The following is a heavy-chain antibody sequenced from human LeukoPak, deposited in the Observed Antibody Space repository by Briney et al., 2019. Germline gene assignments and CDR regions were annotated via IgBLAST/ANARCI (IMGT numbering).Heavy chain of an antibody. Sequence: GGSLRVSCAASGFTFSSYDMSWVRQAPGKGLEWVSAISGSGGSTYYADSVKGRFTISRDNSKSTLYLQMNSLRAEDTAVYYCAKDRHAPGRYCSSTTCFPFDYWGQGTLVTVSS. J-gene: IGHJ4*02. D-gene: IGHD2-2*01. V-gene: IGHV3-23*01. CDR1: GFTFSSYD. CDR3: AKDRHAPGRYCSSTTCFPFDY. CDR2: ISGSGGST.